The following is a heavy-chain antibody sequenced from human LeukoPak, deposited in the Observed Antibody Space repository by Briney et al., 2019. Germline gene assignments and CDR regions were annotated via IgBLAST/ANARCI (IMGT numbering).Heavy chain of an antibody. CDR1: GGSISSYY. J-gene: IGHJ3*02. V-gene: IGHV4-4*07. CDR2: MYTSGSI. CDR3: ARVRGHYSNDAYDI. D-gene: IGHD3-10*01. Sequence: SETLSLTCTVSGGSISSYYWSWIRQPAGKGLEWIGRMYTSGSINYNPSLKSRVTVSVDTSKNQFSLNLSSVTAADTAVYFCARVRGHYSNDAYDIWGQGTMVTVSS.